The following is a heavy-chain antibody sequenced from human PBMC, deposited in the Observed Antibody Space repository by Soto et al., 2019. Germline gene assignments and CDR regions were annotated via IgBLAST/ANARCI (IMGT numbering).Heavy chain of an antibody. D-gene: IGHD6-13*01. V-gene: IGHV3-74*03. Sequence: EVQLVESGGDLVQPGGSLRLSCAASGFTFGNYWMHWVRQAPGKGLVWVSRIDFDGNMTTYADSVRGRFTISRDNVQKILYLQMSSLRGEDAATYYCTRRNSAAGSAGSYYYMDVWGKGTTVSVS. J-gene: IGHJ6*03. CDR1: GFTFGNYW. CDR2: IDFDGNMT. CDR3: TRRNSAAGSAGSYYYMDV.